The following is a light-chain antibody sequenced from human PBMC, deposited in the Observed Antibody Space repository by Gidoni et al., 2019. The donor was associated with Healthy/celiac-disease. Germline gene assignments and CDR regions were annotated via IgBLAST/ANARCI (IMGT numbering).Light chain of an antibody. CDR3: QQYGSFTWT. J-gene: IGKJ1*01. V-gene: IGKV3-20*01. CDR1: QSVSSSY. Sequence: EFVLTQSPRTLSLSPGERATPSCRASQSVSSSYLAWYQQKPGQAHRLLIYGASSRATGIPDRFSGSGSGTDFTLTISRLEPEDFAVYYCQQYGSFTWTFGQGTKVEIK. CDR2: GAS.